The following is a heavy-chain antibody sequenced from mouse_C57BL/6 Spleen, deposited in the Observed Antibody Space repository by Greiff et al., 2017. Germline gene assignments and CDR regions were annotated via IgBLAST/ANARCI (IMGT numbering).Heavy chain of an antibody. Sequence: QVQLQQPGAELVKPGASVKLSCKASGYTFTSYWMHWVKQRPGQGLEWIGMIHPNSGSTNYNEKFKSKATLTVDKSSSTAYMQLSSLTAEDSAVYYCARKEYSNSMDCWGQGTSVTVSS. CDR3: ARKEYSNSMDC. CDR1: GYTFTSYW. CDR2: IHPNSGST. D-gene: IGHD2-5*01. V-gene: IGHV1-64*01. J-gene: IGHJ4*01.